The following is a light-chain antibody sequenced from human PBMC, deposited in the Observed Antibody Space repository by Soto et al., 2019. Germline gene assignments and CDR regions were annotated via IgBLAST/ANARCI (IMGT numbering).Light chain of an antibody. Sequence: EIVLTQSPGTLSLSPGERATLSCRASQSVSSSYLGWYQQTPGQAPRLLIYGASSRATGIPDRFSGSGSGTEFTLTISSLQPDDFATYCCQHYNSYSEAFGQGTKVDIK. V-gene: IGKV3-20*01. CDR2: GAS. CDR3: QHYNSYSEA. CDR1: QSVSSSY. J-gene: IGKJ1*01.